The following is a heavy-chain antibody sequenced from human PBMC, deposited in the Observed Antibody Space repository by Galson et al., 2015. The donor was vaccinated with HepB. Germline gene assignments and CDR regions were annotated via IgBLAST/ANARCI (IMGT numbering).Heavy chain of an antibody. CDR2: IGVSSSKT. CDR3: AKGTTNIDY. D-gene: IGHD1-1*01. Sequence: SLRLSCAASGCTSSSLGMTWVRQAPGKGLGCVSAIGVSSSKTDYVESVKGRFTISRDNSKNMLYLQMNNLRVEDTAVYYCAKGTTNIDYWGQGTLVTVSS. V-gene: IGHV3-23*01. J-gene: IGHJ4*02. CDR1: GCTSSSLG.